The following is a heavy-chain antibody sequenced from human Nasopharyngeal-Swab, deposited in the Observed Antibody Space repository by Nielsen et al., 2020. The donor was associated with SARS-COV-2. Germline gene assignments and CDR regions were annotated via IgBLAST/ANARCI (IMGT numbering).Heavy chain of an antibody. CDR1: GFTFDDYA. CDR2: IGTAGDT. D-gene: IGHD6-19*01. J-gene: IGHJ2*01. CDR3: ARTGAGTPYWYFDL. V-gene: IGHV3-13*01. Sequence: GGSLRLSCAASGFTFDDYAMHWVRQATGKGLEWVSAIGTAGDTYYPGSVKGRFTISRENAKNSLYLQMNSLRAGDTAVYYCARTGAGTPYWYFDLWGRGTLVTVSS.